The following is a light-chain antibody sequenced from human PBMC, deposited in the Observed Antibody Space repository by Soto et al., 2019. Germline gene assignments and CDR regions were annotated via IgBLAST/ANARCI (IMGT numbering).Light chain of an antibody. J-gene: IGKJ1*01. V-gene: IGKV1-39*01. CDR1: QRINIY. CDR3: QQCYMGWT. CDR2: SAS. Sequence: DIQMTQSPASLSTSLGDRVTITCRASQRINIYLNWYRQKPGKAPELLIYSASNLQSGVPSRLSGTGSGTEFTFTITSLQPEDFGTYYCQQCYMGWTFGQGTKVDIK.